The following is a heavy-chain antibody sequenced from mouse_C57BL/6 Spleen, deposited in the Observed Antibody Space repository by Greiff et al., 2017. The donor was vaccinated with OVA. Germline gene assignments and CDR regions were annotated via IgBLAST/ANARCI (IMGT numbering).Heavy chain of an antibody. Sequence: QVQLQQPGAELVKPGASVKMSCKASGYTFTIYWITWVKQRPGQGLEWIGDIYPGSGSTNYNEKFKSKATLTVDTSSSTAYMQLSSLTSEDSAVYYCARYAYYSNYWYFDVWGTGTTVTVSS. CDR3: ARYAYYSNYWYFDV. V-gene: IGHV1-55*01. CDR2: IYPGSGST. CDR1: GYTFTIYW. J-gene: IGHJ1*03. D-gene: IGHD2-5*01.